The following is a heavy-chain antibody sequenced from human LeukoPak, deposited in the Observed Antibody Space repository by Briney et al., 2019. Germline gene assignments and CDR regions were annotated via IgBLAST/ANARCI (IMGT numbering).Heavy chain of an antibody. V-gene: IGHV3-48*04. J-gene: IGHJ4*02. CDR2: ISSSSSTI. CDR3: AKGKGSYYGSGSYSFFDH. D-gene: IGHD3-10*01. CDR1: GFTFSSYS. Sequence: GGSLRLSCAASGFTFSSYSMNWVRQAPGKGLEWVSYISSSSSTIYYADSVKGRFTISRDNAKNSLYLQMNSLRPEDTALYYCAKGKGSYYGSGSYSFFDHWGQGALVTVSS.